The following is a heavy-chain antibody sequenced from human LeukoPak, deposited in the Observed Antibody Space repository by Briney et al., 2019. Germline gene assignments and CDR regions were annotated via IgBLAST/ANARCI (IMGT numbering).Heavy chain of an antibody. V-gene: IGHV3-20*04. Sequence: GGSLRLSCAASTFTFDDYGMSWVSQAPGKWLEWVSGINWNGGSTGYADSVKGRFTISRDNAKNSLYLQMNSLRAEDTALYYCARESSSWYLGVFDYWGQGTLVTVSS. CDR1: TFTFDDYG. D-gene: IGHD6-13*01. J-gene: IGHJ4*02. CDR3: ARESSSWYLGVFDY. CDR2: INWNGGST.